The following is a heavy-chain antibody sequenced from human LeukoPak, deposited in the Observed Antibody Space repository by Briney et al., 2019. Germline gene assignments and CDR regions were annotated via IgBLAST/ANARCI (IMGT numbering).Heavy chain of an antibody. D-gene: IGHD4-17*01. CDR3: AKEIYGDSTGGRFQH. V-gene: IGHV3-23*01. Sequence: GGSLRLSCAASGFTFSSYGMSWVRQAPGKGLEWVSGISGSGSGTYYADSVKGRFTISRDNSKNTLHLQMNSLRAEDTAVYYCAKEIYGDSTGGRFQHWGQGTLVTVSS. CDR1: GFTFSSYG. J-gene: IGHJ1*01. CDR2: ISGSGSGT.